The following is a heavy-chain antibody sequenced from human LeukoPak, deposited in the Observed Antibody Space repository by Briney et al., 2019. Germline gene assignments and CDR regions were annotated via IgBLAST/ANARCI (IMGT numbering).Heavy chain of an antibody. D-gene: IGHD1-26*01. V-gene: IGHV3-21*01. CDR3: ASALGLGATNQNGMDV. Sequence: GGSLRLSCAASGFTFSTYSMNWVRQAPGKGLEWVSSISSSSSYIYYADSVKGRFTISRDNAKNSLYLQMNGLRAEDTAVYYCASALGLGATNQNGMDVWGQGTTVTVSS. CDR2: ISSSSSYI. J-gene: IGHJ6*02. CDR1: GFTFSTYS.